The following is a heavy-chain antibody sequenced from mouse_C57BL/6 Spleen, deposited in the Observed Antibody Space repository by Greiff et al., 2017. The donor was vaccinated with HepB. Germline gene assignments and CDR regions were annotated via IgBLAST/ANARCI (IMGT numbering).Heavy chain of an antibody. CDR3: ARVGSKGFAY. V-gene: IGHV1-69*01. J-gene: IGHJ3*01. CDR2: IDPSDSYT. D-gene: IGHD1-1*01. Sequence: QVQLQQPGAELVMPGASVKLSCKASGYTFTSYWMHWVKQRPGQGLEWIGEIDPSDSYTNYNQKFKGKSTLTVDKSSSTAYMQVSSLTSEDSAVYYCARVGSKGFAYWGQGTLVTVSA. CDR1: GYTFTSYW.